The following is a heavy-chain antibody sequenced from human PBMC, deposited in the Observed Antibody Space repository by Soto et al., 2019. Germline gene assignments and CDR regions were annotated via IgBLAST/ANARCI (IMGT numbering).Heavy chain of an antibody. CDR2: ISAYNGNT. V-gene: IGHV1-18*01. D-gene: IGHD3-16*01. CDR3: ARELITFGETIGAFDI. CDR1: GYTFTSYG. Sequence: QVQLVQSGAEVKKPGASVKVSRKASGYTFTSYGISWVRQAPGQGLEWMGWISAYNGNTNYAQKLQGRVTMTTDTSTSTAYMELRSLRSDDTAVYYCARELITFGETIGAFDIWGQGTMVTVSS. J-gene: IGHJ3*02.